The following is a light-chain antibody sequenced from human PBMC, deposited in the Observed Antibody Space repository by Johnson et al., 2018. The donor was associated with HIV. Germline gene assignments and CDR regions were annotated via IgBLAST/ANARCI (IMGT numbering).Light chain of an antibody. CDR1: SSNIGNNY. Sequence: QSVLTQPPSVSAAPGQKVTISCSGSSSNIGNNYVSWYQQLPGTAPKLLIYENNKRPSGIPDRLSGSKSGTSATLDITGLQTGDEADYYCGTWDSSLGAWVFGTGTKVTVL. J-gene: IGLJ1*01. V-gene: IGLV1-51*02. CDR3: GTWDSSLGAWV. CDR2: ENN.